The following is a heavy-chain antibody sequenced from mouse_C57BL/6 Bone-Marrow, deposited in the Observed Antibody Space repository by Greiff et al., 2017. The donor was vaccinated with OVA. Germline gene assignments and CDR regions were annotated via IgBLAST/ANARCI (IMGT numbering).Heavy chain of an antibody. CDR3: ARDGYYYYYAMDY. D-gene: IGHD2-3*01. CDR1: GYTFTSYW. CDR2: IDPSDSYT. J-gene: IGHJ4*01. V-gene: IGHV1-69*01. Sequence: VQLQQPGAELVMPGASVKLSCKASGYTFTSYWMHWVKQRPGQGLAWIGEIDPSDSYTNYNQKFKGKSTLTVDKSSSTAYMQLSSLTSEDSAVYYCARDGYYYYYAMDYWGQGTSVTVSS.